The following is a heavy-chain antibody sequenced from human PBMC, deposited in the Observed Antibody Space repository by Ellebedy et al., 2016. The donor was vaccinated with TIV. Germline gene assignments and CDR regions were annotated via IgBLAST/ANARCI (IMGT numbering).Heavy chain of an antibody. Sequence: AASVKVSCKASGGTFSSYAISWVRQAPGQGLEWMGGIIPIFGTANYAQKFQGRVTITADESTSTAYMELSSLRSEDTAVYYCAGYYYDSSGYYPLRYNWFDPWGQGTLVTVSS. CDR2: IIPIFGTA. CDR3: AGYYYDSSGYYPLRYNWFDP. J-gene: IGHJ5*02. V-gene: IGHV1-69*13. D-gene: IGHD3-22*01. CDR1: GGTFSSYA.